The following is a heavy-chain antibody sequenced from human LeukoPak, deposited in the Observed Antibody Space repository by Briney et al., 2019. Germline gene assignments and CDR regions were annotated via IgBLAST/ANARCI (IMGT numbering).Heavy chain of an antibody. J-gene: IGHJ5*02. D-gene: IGHD2-21*02. CDR1: GGTFSSYA. V-gene: IGHV1-69*04. CDR3: ARGRGDFYNWFDP. CDR2: IIPILGIA. Sequence: SVKVSCKASGGTFSSYAISWVRQAPGQGLEWMGRIIPILGIANYAEKFEGRVTITADKSTSTAYMELRSLRSEAPAVYYCARGRGDFYNWFDPWGQGTLVTVSS.